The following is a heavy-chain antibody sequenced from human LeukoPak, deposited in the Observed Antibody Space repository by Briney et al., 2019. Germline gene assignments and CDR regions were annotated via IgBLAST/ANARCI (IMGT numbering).Heavy chain of an antibody. CDR3: ARDPFVVVPAAHPNGMDV. CDR1: GFTFSSYG. D-gene: IGHD2-2*01. CDR2: ISYDGSNK. J-gene: IGHJ6*02. V-gene: IGHV3-30*03. Sequence: GGSLRLSCAASGFTFSSYGMHWVRQAPGKGLEWVAVISYDGSNKYYADSVEGRFTISRDNSKNTLYLQMNSLRAEDTAVYYCARDPFVVVPAAHPNGMDVWGQGTTVTVSS.